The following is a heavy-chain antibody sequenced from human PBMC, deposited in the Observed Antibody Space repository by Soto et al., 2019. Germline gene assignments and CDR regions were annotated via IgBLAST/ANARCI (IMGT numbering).Heavy chain of an antibody. CDR1: GGTFSSHA. J-gene: IGHJ4*02. Sequence: ASVKVSCKASGGTFSSHAISWVRQAPGQGLEWMGGIIPIFGAANYAQKFQGRVSITAVESTSTAYMELSSLRSEDTAVYYCARGESADYYDFWSGSNLVYWGQGTLVTVSS. V-gene: IGHV1-69*13. CDR2: IIPIFGAA. CDR3: ARGESADYYDFWSGSNLVY. D-gene: IGHD3-3*01.